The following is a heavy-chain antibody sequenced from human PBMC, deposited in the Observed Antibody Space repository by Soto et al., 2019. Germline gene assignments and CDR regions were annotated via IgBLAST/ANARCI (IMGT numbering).Heavy chain of an antibody. Sequence: LSLTCTVSGGSVSSGSYQWTWIRQPPGKGLEWIGYIHVSGSTNDNPSLKGRVTMSIDTSKNQFSLKLSSVTAADTAVYYCARDGHGMDVWGQGTKVTVSS. CDR1: GGSVSSGSYQ. CDR3: ARDGHGMDV. J-gene: IGHJ6*02. V-gene: IGHV4-61*01. CDR2: IHVSGST.